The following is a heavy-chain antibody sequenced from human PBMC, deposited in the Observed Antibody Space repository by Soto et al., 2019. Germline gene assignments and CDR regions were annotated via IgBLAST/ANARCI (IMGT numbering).Heavy chain of an antibody. V-gene: IGHV3-30*03. D-gene: IGHD3-22*01. CDR3: AISDYDSSAKGAFDI. J-gene: IGHJ3*02. CDR2: ISDDGSNK. Sequence: QVQLVESGGGVVQPGRSLRLSCAASGFTFSSYGMHWVRQAPGKGLEWVAVISDDGSNKYYADSVKGRFTISRDNSKNTLYLQMNGLRAEDTAVYYCAISDYDSSAKGAFDIWGQGTMVTVSS. CDR1: GFTFSSYG.